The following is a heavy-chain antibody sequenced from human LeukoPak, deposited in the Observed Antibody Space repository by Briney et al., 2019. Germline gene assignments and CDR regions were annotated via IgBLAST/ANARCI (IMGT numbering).Heavy chain of an antibody. Sequence: SETLSLTCAVYGGSFSGYYWSWIRQPPGKGLEWIGEINHSGSTNYNPSLKSRVTISVDTSKNQFSLKLSSVTAADTAVYYCARSRLVDIVVVPAAIWDYWGQGTLVTVSS. CDR2: INHSGST. CDR1: GGSFSGYY. J-gene: IGHJ4*02. CDR3: ARSRLVDIVVVPAAIWDY. V-gene: IGHV4-34*01. D-gene: IGHD2-2*02.